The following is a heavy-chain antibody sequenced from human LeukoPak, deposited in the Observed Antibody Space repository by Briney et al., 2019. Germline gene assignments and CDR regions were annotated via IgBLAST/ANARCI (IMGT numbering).Heavy chain of an antibody. J-gene: IGHJ3*02. CDR2: FYHSGIT. D-gene: IGHD5-18*01. CDR3: AIRDTAMVGAFDI. CDR1: GYSISSGYF. Sequence: SETLSLTCTVSGYSISSGYFWGWIRQPPGKGLEWIGSFYHSGITYYNPSLKSRVTISVEMSKNQFSLKLSSVTAADTAVYYCAIRDTAMVGAFDIWGQGTMVTVSS. V-gene: IGHV4-38-2*02.